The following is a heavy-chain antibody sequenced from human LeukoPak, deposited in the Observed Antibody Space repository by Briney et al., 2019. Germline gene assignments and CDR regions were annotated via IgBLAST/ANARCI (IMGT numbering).Heavy chain of an antibody. CDR3: ARHSLPGTTPFDY. V-gene: IGHV3-48*03. Sequence: GGSLRLSCAASGFTFSNYEMNWVRQAPGKGLEWVSYISSASSAIYYADSVKGRFTISRDNAKKSLSLQMNSLRAEDTAVYYCARHSLPGTTPFDYWGQGTLVTVSS. CDR2: ISSASSAI. J-gene: IGHJ4*02. D-gene: IGHD1-1*01. CDR1: GFTFSNYE.